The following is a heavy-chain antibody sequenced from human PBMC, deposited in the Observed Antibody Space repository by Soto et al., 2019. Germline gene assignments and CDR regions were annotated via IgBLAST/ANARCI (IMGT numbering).Heavy chain of an antibody. J-gene: IGHJ4*02. Sequence: EVQLVESGGGLVQPGRSLRLSCAASGFTFDDYAMHWVRQAPGKGLEWVSGISWNSGSIGYADPVKGRFTISRDNAKTPLYLQMNSLRAEDTALYYCAKGGYNLNSYLHYWGQGTLVTVSS. CDR2: ISWNSGSI. CDR1: GFTFDDYA. D-gene: IGHD1-7*01. V-gene: IGHV3-9*01. CDR3: AKGGYNLNSYLHY.